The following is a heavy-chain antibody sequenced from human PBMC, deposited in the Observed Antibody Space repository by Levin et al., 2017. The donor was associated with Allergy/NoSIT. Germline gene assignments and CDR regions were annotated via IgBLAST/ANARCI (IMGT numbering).Heavy chain of an antibody. CDR1: GFTFSSYA. Sequence: SGGSLRLSCAASGFTFSSYAMHWVRQAPGKGLEWVAVISYDGSNKYYADSVKGRFTISRDNSKNTLYLQMNSLRAEDTAVYYCARAPYDSSGYYYYWGQGTLVTVSS. D-gene: IGHD3-22*01. CDR3: ARAPYDSSGYYYY. CDR2: ISYDGSNK. J-gene: IGHJ4*02. V-gene: IGHV3-30-3*01.